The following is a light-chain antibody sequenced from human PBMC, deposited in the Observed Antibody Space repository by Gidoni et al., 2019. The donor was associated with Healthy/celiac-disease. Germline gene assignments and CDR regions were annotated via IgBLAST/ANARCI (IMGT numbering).Light chain of an antibody. Sequence: QSVLTQPPSASGTPGQRVTIACSGSSSTIGSNTVNWYQQLPGTAPKLPIYSNNPRPSGVPDRFSGSKSGTSASLAISGLQSEDEADYYCAAWDDSLNGPVFGGGTKLTVL. J-gene: IGLJ2*01. CDR2: SNN. CDR3: AAWDDSLNGPV. CDR1: SSTIGSNT. V-gene: IGLV1-44*01.